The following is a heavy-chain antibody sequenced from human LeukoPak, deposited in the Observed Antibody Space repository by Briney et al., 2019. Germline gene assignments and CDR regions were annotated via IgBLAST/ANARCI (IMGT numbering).Heavy chain of an antibody. D-gene: IGHD3-10*01. CDR2: IRNDGTNI. CDR1: GFDIRHYY. V-gene: IGHV3-7*04. CDR3: ARDGSGRDFSLDY. Sequence: PGGSLRLSCVASGFDIRHYYMSWVRQAPGKGLEWVADIRNDGTNIYNVDSVRGRFTISRDDAKNSLFLQMNSLKDEDTAVYYCARDGSGRDFSLDYWGQGTLVIVPP. J-gene: IGHJ4*02.